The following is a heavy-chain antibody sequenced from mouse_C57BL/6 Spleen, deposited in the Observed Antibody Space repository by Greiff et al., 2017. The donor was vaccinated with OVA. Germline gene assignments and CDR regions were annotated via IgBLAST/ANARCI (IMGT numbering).Heavy chain of an antibody. CDR1: GFTFSDYG. CDR2: ISSGSSTI. V-gene: IGHV5-17*01. CDR3: ARRKNYYSNFMDY. J-gene: IGHJ4*01. Sequence: EVMLVESGGGLVKPGGSLKLSCAASGFTFSDYGMHWVRQAPEKGLEWVAYISSGSSTIYYADTVKGRFTISRDNAKNTLFLQMTSLRSEDTAMYYCARRKNYYSNFMDYWGQGTSVTVSS. D-gene: IGHD2-5*01.